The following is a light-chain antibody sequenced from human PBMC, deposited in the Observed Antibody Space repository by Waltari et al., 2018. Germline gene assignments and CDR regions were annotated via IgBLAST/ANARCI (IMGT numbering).Light chain of an antibody. CDR3: QQYNKWPPT. J-gene: IGKJ4*01. CDR1: QSVSSD. V-gene: IGKV3-15*01. Sequence: EIVMTQSPATLSLSPGERATLSCRTSQSVSSDLAWYQQKPGQAPSLLIYGASTRATGVPLRFSGSGSGAEFTLTISSLQSEDLAIYHCQQYNKWPPTFGGGTKVEIK. CDR2: GAS.